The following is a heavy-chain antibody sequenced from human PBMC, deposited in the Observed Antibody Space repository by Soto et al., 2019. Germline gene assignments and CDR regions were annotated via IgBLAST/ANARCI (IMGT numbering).Heavy chain of an antibody. Sequence: SETLSLTCTVSGGSINSYYWSWIRQPPGKGLEWIGYIHYSGSTNYNPSLKTRVTISVDTSKNQFSLKLSSVTAADTAVYYCARDQRNPGSGWYS. V-gene: IGHV4-59*01. J-gene: IGHJ2*01. CDR2: IHYSGST. D-gene: IGHD6-19*01. CDR3: ARDQRNPGSGWYS. CDR1: GGSINSYY.